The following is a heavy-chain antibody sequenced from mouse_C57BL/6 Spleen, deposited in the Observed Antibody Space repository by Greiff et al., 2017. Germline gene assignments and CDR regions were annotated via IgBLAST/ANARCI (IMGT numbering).Heavy chain of an antibody. CDR1: GFTFSSYG. CDR3: ARELVFAY. V-gene: IGHV5-6*01. Sequence: EVQLVESGGELVKPGASLKLSCAASGFTFSSYGMSWVRQTPDKRLEWVGNISSGGSYTYYPDSLKGRSTISGDTAKNTLYLQMSSLKSEDTAMYYCARELVFAYWGQGTLVTVSA. D-gene: IGHD4-1*01. CDR2: ISSGGSYT. J-gene: IGHJ3*01.